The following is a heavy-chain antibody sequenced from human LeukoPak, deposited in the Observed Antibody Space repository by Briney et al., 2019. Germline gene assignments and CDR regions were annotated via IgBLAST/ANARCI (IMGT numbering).Heavy chain of an antibody. Sequence: GSSVKVSCKASGGTFSSYAISWVRQAPGQGLEWMGRIIPILGIANYAQKFQGRVTITADKSTSTAYMELSSLRSEDTAVYYCARSVGSRYYGSGRGYYYYGMEVWGQGTTVTVSS. CDR2: IIPILGIA. V-gene: IGHV1-69*04. CDR1: GGTFSSYA. J-gene: IGHJ6*02. CDR3: ARSVGSRYYGSGRGYYYYGMEV. D-gene: IGHD3-10*01.